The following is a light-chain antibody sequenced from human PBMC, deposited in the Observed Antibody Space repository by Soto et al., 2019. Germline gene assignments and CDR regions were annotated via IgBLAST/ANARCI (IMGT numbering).Light chain of an antibody. CDR1: QTVSTW. Sequence: EIQMTQSPSTLSASIGDTVTITCRASQTVSTWLAWYQQKPGKAPKLLIHDASSLETGVPSRFSGSASGTEFTLAISSLQPDDVATYYCQQYSSYSYTFGQGTKLEVK. CDR3: QQYSSYSYT. V-gene: IGKV1-5*01. CDR2: DAS. J-gene: IGKJ2*01.